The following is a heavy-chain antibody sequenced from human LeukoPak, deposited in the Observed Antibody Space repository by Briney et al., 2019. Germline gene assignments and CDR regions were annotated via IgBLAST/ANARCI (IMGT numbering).Heavy chain of an antibody. D-gene: IGHD6-13*01. CDR3: ARASYSSSWDSRDYYYMDV. V-gene: IGHV1-18*01. CDR1: GYTFTTYG. J-gene: IGHJ6*03. CDR2: ISAHNGNT. Sequence: GASVKVSCKTSGYTFTTYGISWVRQAPGQGLEWMGWISAHNGNTNYAQKLQGRVTITTDTSTSTAYMELRSLRSDDTAVYYCARASYSSSWDSRDYYYMDVCGDGTTVTVSS.